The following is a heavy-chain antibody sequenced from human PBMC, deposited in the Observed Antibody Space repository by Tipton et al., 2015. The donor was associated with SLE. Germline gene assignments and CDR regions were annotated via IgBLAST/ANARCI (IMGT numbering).Heavy chain of an antibody. D-gene: IGHD6-13*01. V-gene: IGHV4-39*07. CDR1: GGSISSNSYY. CDR3: ARDYELQLVGHFDY. CDR2: IYTSGST. J-gene: IGHJ4*02. Sequence: TLSLTCTVSGGSISSNSYYWGWIRQPPGKGLEWIGRIYTSGSTYYNPSLKSRVTISVDTSKNQFSLKLSSVTAADTAVFYCARDYELQLVGHFDYWGQGTLVTVSS.